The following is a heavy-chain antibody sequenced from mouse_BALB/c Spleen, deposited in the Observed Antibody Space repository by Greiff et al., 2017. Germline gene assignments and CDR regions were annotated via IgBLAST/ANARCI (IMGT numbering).Heavy chain of an antibody. V-gene: IGHV1-82*01. CDR3: ARSDYGYTLWYAMDY. Sequence: QVQLQQSGPELVKPGASVKISCKASGYAFSSSWMNWVKQRPGQGLEWIGRIYPGDGDTNYNGKFKGKATLTADKSSSTAYMQLSSLTSVDSAVYFCARSDYGYTLWYAMDYWGQGTSVTVSS. J-gene: IGHJ4*01. CDR1: GYAFSSSW. D-gene: IGHD1-2*01. CDR2: IYPGDGDT.